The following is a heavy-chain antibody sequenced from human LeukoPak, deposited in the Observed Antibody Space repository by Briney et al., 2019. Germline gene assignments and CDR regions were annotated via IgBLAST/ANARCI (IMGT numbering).Heavy chain of an antibody. Sequence: PSETLSLTCAVYVGSFSGYYWSWIRQPPWKGLEWIGEINHSGSTNYNPSLKSRVTISVDTSKNQFSLKLSSVTAADTAVYYCARATRRDGYKHAGWYFDLWGRGTLVTVSS. CDR2: INHSGST. CDR3: ARATRRDGYKHAGWYFDL. CDR1: VGSFSGYY. D-gene: IGHD5-24*01. J-gene: IGHJ2*01. V-gene: IGHV4-34*01.